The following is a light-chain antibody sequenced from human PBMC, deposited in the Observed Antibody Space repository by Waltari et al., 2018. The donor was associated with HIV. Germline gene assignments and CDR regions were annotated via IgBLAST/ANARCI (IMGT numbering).Light chain of an antibody. J-gene: IGLJ3*02. Sequence: HSALTQPASVSESPGQSITISCTGTSSDIGSYNYVSWYQQHAGKAPKLMIYEVSNRPSGVSNRFSGSKSGNTASLTISGLQAEDEADYYCASYTANNTLFGGGTKLTVL. V-gene: IGLV2-14*01. CDR1: SSDIGSYNY. CDR3: ASYTANNTL. CDR2: EVS.